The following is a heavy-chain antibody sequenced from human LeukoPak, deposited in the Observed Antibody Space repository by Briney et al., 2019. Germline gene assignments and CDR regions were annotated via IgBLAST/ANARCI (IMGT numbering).Heavy chain of an antibody. CDR3: ARVKARDAFDI. J-gene: IGHJ3*02. CDR1: GGSISRYY. V-gene: IGHV4-4*07. Sequence: SETLSLTCTVSGGSISRYYWSWIRQPAGEGLEWIGRIYSSGTTTYNPSLKSRVTMSVNTSKNQFSLKLSSVTAADTAVYYCARVKARDAFDIWGQGTMVTVSS. CDR2: IYSSGTT.